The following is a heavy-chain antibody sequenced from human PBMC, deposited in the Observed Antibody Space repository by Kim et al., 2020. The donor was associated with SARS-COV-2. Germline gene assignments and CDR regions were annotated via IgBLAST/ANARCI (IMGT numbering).Heavy chain of an antibody. CDR2: ISRSGAII. J-gene: IGHJ4*02. Sequence: GGSLRLSCSASGFTFSSYEMNWVRQVPGKGLEWLSYISRSGAIIDYTDSVKGRFIMSRDNTKNSLSLQMDSLRVDDTAIYYCAREQTTSGFDYWGQGTLVTVSS. D-gene: IGHD6-19*01. CDR1: GFTFSSYE. CDR3: AREQTTSGFDY. V-gene: IGHV3-48*03.